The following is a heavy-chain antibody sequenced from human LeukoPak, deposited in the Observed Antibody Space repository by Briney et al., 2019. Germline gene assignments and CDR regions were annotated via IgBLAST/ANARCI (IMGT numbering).Heavy chain of an antibody. J-gene: IGHJ3*02. Sequence: GESLKISCKASGYNFPIFWIGWVRQMPGKGLEWMGIIYPGDSDTTYSPSFQGQVTISADKSISTAYLQWSSLKASDTAMYYCASRIAARPGGDAFDIWGQGTMVTVSS. CDR2: IYPGDSDT. V-gene: IGHV5-51*01. CDR3: ASRIAARPGGDAFDI. D-gene: IGHD6-6*01. CDR1: GYNFPIFW.